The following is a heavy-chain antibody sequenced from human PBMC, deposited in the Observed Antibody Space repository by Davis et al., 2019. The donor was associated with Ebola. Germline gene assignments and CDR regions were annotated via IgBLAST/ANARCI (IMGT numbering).Heavy chain of an antibody. CDR2: IYTGDSDT. D-gene: IGHD6-13*01. J-gene: IGHJ4*02. CDR3: AVVSSSSWFDGFAY. Sequence: GESLKISCKDSGNSFTSHWIGWVRQMPGKGLDWMGIIYTGDSDTRYSPSFRGQVTISADKSMKTAFLQWSSLKASDSGMYYCAVVSSSSWFDGFAYWGQGTLVTVSS. CDR1: GNSFTSHW. V-gene: IGHV5-51*01.